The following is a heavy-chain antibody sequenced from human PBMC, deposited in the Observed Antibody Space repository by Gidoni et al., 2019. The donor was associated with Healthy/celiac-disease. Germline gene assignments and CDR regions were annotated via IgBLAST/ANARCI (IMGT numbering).Heavy chain of an antibody. V-gene: IGHV4-4*02. CDR2: IYHSGGT. Sequence: QLLLHASGPGLVKPSGTLSLTCAVSGASISLSNWWRWVRQPPWKGLEWIGEIYHSGGTNYNPALKSRVTISVNKSKNQFSLRLSSVTAADTAVYYCAREGKVTTEYYYYMDVWGKGTTVTVSS. CDR3: AREGKVTTEYYYYMDV. CDR1: GASISLSNW. J-gene: IGHJ6*03. D-gene: IGHD4-17*01.